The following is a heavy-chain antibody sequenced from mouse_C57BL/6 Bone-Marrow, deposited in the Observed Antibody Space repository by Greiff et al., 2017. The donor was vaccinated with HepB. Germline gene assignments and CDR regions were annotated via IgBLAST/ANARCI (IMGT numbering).Heavy chain of an antibody. Sequence: VQLQQSGPELVKPGASVTIPCKASGYTFTDYNMDWVKQSHGKSLEWIGDINHNNGGTIYNKKLKGKATLTVDKSSRTTYMELRCLTSEDTAVYYYARLLRCPYAMDYWGQGTSVTVTS. V-gene: IGHV1-18*01. CDR1: GYTFTDYN. CDR2: INHNNGGT. J-gene: IGHJ4*01. CDR3: ARLLRCPYAMDY. D-gene: IGHD1-1*01.